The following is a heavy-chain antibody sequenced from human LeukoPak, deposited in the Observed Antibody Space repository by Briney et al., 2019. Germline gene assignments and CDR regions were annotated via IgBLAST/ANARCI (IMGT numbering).Heavy chain of an antibody. J-gene: IGHJ6*03. V-gene: IGHV4-31*03. CDR1: GGSISSGGYY. Sequence: KSSETLSLTCTVSGGSISSGGYYWSWIRQHPGKGLEWIGYIYYSGSTYYNPSLKSRVTISVDTSKNQFSLKLSSVTAADTAVYYCAAPARPYHYYMDVWGKGTTVTVSS. CDR3: AAPARPYHYYMDV. D-gene: IGHD2-15*01. CDR2: IYYSGST.